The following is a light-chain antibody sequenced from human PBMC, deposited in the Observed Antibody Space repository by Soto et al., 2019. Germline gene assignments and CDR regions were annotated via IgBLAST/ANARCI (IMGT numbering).Light chain of an antibody. J-gene: IGLJ3*02. V-gene: IGLV2-14*01. CDR1: GTDVGGYNY. Sequence: QPALTQPASVSGSPGQSVTISCTGTGTDVGGYNYVSWYQHHPGKAPKLMIYEVSNRPPGVSNRFSGSKSGNTASLSISGLQTEDEADYYCCSFTSRSTWLFGGGTKLTVL. CDR3: CSFTSRSTWL. CDR2: EVS.